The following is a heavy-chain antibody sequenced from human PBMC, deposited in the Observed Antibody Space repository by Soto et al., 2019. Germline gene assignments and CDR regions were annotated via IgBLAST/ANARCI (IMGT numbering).Heavy chain of an antibody. CDR2: IDWDDDK. D-gene: IGHD6-6*01. CDR3: ARIVGYSSSSFISSAFAI. J-gene: IGHJ3*02. V-gene: IGHV2-70*01. Sequence: ASGPTLVNPTQTLTLTCTFSGFSLSTSGMCVSWIRQPPGKALEWLALIDWDDDKYYSTSLKTRLTISKDTSKNQVVLTMTNMDPVDTATYYCARIVGYSSSSFISSAFAIWGPGTMVTVSS. CDR1: GFSLSTSGMC.